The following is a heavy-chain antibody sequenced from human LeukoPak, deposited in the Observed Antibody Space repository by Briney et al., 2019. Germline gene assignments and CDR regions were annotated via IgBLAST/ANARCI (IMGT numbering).Heavy chain of an antibody. CDR3: AREILRFDI. Sequence: GASVKVSCKASGYSFNSQGMNWVRQAPGQGLEWMGWINTDTGNPTYAQGFTGRFVFSLDSSVSTAYMQISNLMPEDTAKYYCAREILRFDIWGQGTMVTVSS. V-gene: IGHV7-4-1*02. CDR2: INTDTGNP. CDR1: GYSFNSQG. J-gene: IGHJ3*02.